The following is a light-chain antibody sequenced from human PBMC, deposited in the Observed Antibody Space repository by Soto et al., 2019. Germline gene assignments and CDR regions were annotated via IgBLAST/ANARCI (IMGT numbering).Light chain of an antibody. CDR2: GAS. V-gene: IGKV3-20*01. CDR3: QQRCNSQFT. Sequence: EIVLTQSPGTLSLSPGERATLSCRASLSVSSNFLAWYQQKTGQAPRLLIYGASSRATGIPDRFSGSGSGTDCTHTISIREPEDVAVYYCQQRCNSQFTFGPGTRLDI. J-gene: IGKJ3*01. CDR1: LSVSSNF.